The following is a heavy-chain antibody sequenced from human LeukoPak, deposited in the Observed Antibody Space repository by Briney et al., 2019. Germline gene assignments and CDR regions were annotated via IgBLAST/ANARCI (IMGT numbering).Heavy chain of an antibody. CDR1: GFTFSSHG. J-gene: IGHJ4*02. Sequence: PGRSLRVSCAASGFTFSSHGMHWVRQAPGKGLEWVAVIWYDASNKYYADSVKGRLTVSRDNSKNTLYLQMNSLRAEDTAMYYCARNLRTYGSNSEYFDYWGQGTVVTVYS. CDR3: ARNLRTYGSNSEYFDY. V-gene: IGHV3-33*01. CDR2: IWYDASNK. D-gene: IGHD4-23*01.